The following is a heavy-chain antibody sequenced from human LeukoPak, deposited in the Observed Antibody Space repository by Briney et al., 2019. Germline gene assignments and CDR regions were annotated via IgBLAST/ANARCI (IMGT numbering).Heavy chain of an antibody. CDR2: IQTDGITK. CDR3: AREYSYKSIHAFDI. CDR1: AFTFSNYG. V-gene: IGHV3-30*02. Sequence: PGGSLRLSCAASAFTFSNYGMHWVRQAPGKGLEWVAFIQTDGITKYYADSVKGRFTLSRDNSENTVYLQMNSLRAEDTAVYYCAREYSYKSIHAFDIWGQGTMVTVSS. D-gene: IGHD5-24*01. J-gene: IGHJ3*02.